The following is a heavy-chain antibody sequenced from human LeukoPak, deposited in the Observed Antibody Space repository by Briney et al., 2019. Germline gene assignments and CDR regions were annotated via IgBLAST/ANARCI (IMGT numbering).Heavy chain of an antibody. Sequence: SETLSLTCTVSGGSISSYYWSWIRQPPGKGLEWIGRIYTSGSTNYNPSLKSRVTMSVDTSKNQFSLKLSSVTAADTAVYYCARVRGSSSLNYYYYYMDVWGKGTTVTVSS. V-gene: IGHV4-4*07. J-gene: IGHJ6*03. CDR3: ARVRGSSSLNYYYYYMDV. CDR2: IYTSGST. D-gene: IGHD6-6*01. CDR1: GGSISSYY.